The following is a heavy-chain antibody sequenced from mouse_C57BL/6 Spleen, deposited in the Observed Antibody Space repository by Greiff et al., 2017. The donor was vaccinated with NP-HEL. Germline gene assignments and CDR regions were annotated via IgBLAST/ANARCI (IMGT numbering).Heavy chain of an antibody. J-gene: IGHJ1*03. CDR1: CYTFTSYW. Sequence: VQLQQPGTELVKPGASVKLSCKASCYTFTSYWMHWVKQRPGQGLEWIGNINPSNGGTNYNEKFKSKATLTVDKSSSTAYMQLSSLTSEDSAVYYCAREGGNYDGYFDVWGTGTTVTVSS. V-gene: IGHV1-53*01. CDR3: AREGGNYDGYFDV. CDR2: INPSNGGT. D-gene: IGHD2-1*01.